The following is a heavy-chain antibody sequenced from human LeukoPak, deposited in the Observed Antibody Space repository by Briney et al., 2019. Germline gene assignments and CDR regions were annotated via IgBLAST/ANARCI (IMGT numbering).Heavy chain of an antibody. Sequence: GGSLRLCCAASGFTFSSYWMHWVSQVPGKGLVWVSRIHSDGSSTTYADSVKGRFTISRDNAKNTVYLQMNSLRAEDTAVYYCARGGVGYFALWRGGTLVTVSS. J-gene: IGHJ2*01. CDR2: IHSDGSST. D-gene: IGHD2-8*02. V-gene: IGHV3-74*01. CDR1: GFTFSSYW. CDR3: ARGGVGYFAL.